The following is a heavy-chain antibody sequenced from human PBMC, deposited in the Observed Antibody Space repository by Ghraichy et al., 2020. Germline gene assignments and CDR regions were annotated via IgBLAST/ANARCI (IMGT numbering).Heavy chain of an antibody. J-gene: IGHJ5*02. Sequence: SVKVSCKASGGTFSSYAISWVRQAPGQGLEWMGRIIPILGIANYAQKFQGRVTITADKSTSTAYMELSSLRSEDTAVYYCARDSGALLLFGVGKFDPWGQGTLVTVSS. D-gene: IGHD3-3*01. CDR2: IIPILGIA. CDR3: ARDSGALLLFGVGKFDP. CDR1: GGTFSSYA. V-gene: IGHV1-69*04.